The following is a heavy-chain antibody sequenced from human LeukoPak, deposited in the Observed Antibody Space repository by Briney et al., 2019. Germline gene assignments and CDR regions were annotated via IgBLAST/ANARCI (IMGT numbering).Heavy chain of an antibody. Sequence: GGSLRLSCAGSGITLSRYWMSWVRQAPGKGLEWVGNIQQDGSEKYFGDSVKGRFTISRDNAKNSLFLQMNSLRAEDTAVYYCARDQGAFDMWGQGTMVTVSS. J-gene: IGHJ3*02. CDR2: IQQDGSEK. CDR3: ARDQGAFDM. V-gene: IGHV3-7*05. CDR1: GITLSRYW.